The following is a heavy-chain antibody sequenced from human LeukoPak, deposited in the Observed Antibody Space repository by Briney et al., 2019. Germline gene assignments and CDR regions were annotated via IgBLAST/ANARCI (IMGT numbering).Heavy chain of an antibody. Sequence: SETLSLTCTVSGGSISTYYWSWIRQSPGKGLEWIGYIYYDGSTNYNPSLKSRVTISVDTSKNQFSLKLSSVTAAETAVYYCAREGRYRYGYNEYHLYMDIWGKGTTVTVSS. CDR2: IYYDGST. V-gene: IGHV4-59*12. D-gene: IGHD5-18*01. J-gene: IGHJ6*03. CDR1: GGSISTYY. CDR3: AREGRYRYGYNEYHLYMDI.